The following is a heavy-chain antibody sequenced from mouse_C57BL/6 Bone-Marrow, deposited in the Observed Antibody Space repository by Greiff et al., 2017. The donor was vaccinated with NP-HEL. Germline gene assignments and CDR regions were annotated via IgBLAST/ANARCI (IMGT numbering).Heavy chain of an antibody. J-gene: IGHJ2*01. CDR1: GFTFSSYA. D-gene: IGHD1-1*01. CDR3: TRGGYGSSLGY. CDR2: ISSGGDYI. Sequence: DVMLVESGEGLVKPGGSLKLSCAASGFTFSSYAMSWVRQTPEKGLEWVAYISSGGDYIYYADTVKGRFTISRDNARNTLYLQLSSLTSEDTAMYYCTRGGYGSSLGYWGQGTTPTVSS. V-gene: IGHV5-9-1*02.